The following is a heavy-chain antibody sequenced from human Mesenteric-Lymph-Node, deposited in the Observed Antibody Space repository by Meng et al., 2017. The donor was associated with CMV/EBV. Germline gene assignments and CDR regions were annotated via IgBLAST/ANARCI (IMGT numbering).Heavy chain of an antibody. Sequence: GESLKISCAASGFTFSAYPMHWVRQAPGKGLEWVSSISSGATYIYYADSVRGRFTISRDNAKNSLYLQMNSLRAEDTAVYYCASTLRMDVWGQGTTVTVSS. CDR1: GFTFSAYP. CDR2: ISSGATYI. J-gene: IGHJ6*02. V-gene: IGHV3-21*01. CDR3: ASTLRMDV.